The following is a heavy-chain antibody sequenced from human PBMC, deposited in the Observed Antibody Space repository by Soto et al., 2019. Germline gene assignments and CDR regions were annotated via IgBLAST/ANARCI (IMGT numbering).Heavy chain of an antibody. V-gene: IGHV3-30*18. Sequence: GGSLRLSCAASGFTFSSYGMYWVRQAPGKGLEWVAVISYDGSKKYYADSVKGRFTISRGNSKNTLYLQMNSLRAEDTAVYYCAKAPGGESTPYNWFDPWGQGTLVTVSS. D-gene: IGHD2-21*01. CDR1: GFTFSSYG. CDR3: AKAPGGESTPYNWFDP. CDR2: ISYDGSKK. J-gene: IGHJ5*02.